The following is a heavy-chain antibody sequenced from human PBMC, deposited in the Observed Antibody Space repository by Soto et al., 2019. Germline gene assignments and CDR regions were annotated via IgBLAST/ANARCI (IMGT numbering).Heavy chain of an antibody. CDR1: GYTFTSYY. CDR2: INPSGGST. CDR3: ARAIFGYYDSSGLWHN. J-gene: IGHJ1*01. V-gene: IGHV1-46*01. Sequence: ASVKVSCKASGYTFTSYYMHWVRQAPGQGLEWMGIINPSGGSTSYAQKFQGRVTMTRDTSTSTVYMELSSLRSEDTAVYYCARAIFGYYDSSGLWHNWGQGTLVNVSS. D-gene: IGHD3-22*01.